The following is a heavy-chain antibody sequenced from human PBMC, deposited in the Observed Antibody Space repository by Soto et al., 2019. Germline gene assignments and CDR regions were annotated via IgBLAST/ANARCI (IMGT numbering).Heavy chain of an antibody. J-gene: IGHJ6*02. Sequence: GGSLRLSCAAPGFTFDIYSMKWVRQAPGKGLEWISYISSSGTTIYYADSVKGRFTISRDNAKKSLYLQMNSLRAEDTAVYYCARGGGGYSGYDCCYYGMDVWGQGTTVTVSS. D-gene: IGHD5-12*01. CDR1: GFTFDIYS. CDR2: ISSSGTTI. V-gene: IGHV3-48*01. CDR3: ARGGGGYSGYDCCYYGMDV.